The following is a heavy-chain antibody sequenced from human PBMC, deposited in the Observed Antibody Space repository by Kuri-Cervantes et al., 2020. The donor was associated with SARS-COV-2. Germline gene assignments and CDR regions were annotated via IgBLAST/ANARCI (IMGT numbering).Heavy chain of an antibody. V-gene: IGHV4-59*08. J-gene: IGHJ2*01. D-gene: IGHD4-17*01. CDR2: IYYSGSS. CDR3: ARLVTNWYFDL. Sequence: GSLRLSCTVSGDSISSDWWSWIRQSPEKGLEWIGHIYYSGSSIYNPSLESRVTMSIDTSRNQFSLQLNSVTAADTAVYYCARLVTNWYFDLWGRGTLVTVSS. CDR1: GDSISSDW.